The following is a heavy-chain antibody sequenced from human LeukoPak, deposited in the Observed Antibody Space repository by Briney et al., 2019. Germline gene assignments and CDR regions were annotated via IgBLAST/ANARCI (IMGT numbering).Heavy chain of an antibody. J-gene: IGHJ6*02. V-gene: IGHV3-30-3*01. CDR1: GFTFSSYA. CDR3: ATSSMVRGGIGMDV. D-gene: IGHD3-10*01. Sequence: GRSLRLSCAASGFTFSSYAMHWVRQAPGKGLEWVAVISYDGSNKYCADSVKGRFTISRDNSKNTLYLQMNSLRAEDTAVYYCATSSMVRGGIGMDVWGQGTTVTVSS. CDR2: ISYDGSNK.